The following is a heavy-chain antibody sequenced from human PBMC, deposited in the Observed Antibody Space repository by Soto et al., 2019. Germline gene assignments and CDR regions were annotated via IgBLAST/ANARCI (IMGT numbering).Heavy chain of an antibody. Sequence: QVQLVESGGGVVQPGTSLRLSCAASGFTFGSYGIHWVRQAPGKGLEWVAVVSSDGSKEFYSDSVRGRFAISRDNSKNELFLERSSLKTEDTAVYYCAKDGFGGAGQVGLVRFPEYWGQGTQVTVSS. CDR3: AKDGFGGAGQVGLVRFPEY. V-gene: IGHV3-30*18. CDR1: GFTFGSYG. J-gene: IGHJ4*02. D-gene: IGHD6-19*01. CDR2: VSSDGSKE.